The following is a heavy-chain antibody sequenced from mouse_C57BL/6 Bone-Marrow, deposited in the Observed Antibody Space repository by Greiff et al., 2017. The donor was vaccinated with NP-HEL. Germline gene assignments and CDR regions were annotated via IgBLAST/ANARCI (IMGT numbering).Heavy chain of an antibody. CDR1: GYTFTSYW. D-gene: IGHD1-3*01. V-gene: IGHV1-72*01. CDR2: IDPNSGGT. CDR3: ARDKDICDFGAMDY. J-gene: IGHJ4*01. Sequence: QVQLQQPGAELVKPGASVKLSCKASGYTFTSYWMHWVKQRPGRGLEWIGRIDPNSGGTTYNEKFKSKATLTVDKPSSTAYMQLSSLTSEDSAVYYCARDKDICDFGAMDYWGQGTSVTVSS.